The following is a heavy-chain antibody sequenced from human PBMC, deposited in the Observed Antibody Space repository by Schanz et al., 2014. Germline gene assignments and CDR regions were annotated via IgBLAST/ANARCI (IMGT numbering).Heavy chain of an antibody. CDR3: ETVSLVDSSGWSGLGDIDA. CDR1: GFTFSSYT. CDR2: ISGSGGST. J-gene: IGHJ5*01. V-gene: IGHV3-23*01. Sequence: SGFTFSSYTMSWVRQAPGKGLEWVSAISGSGGSTYYADSVKGRFTISRDNSKNKRYLEMISLRAEDKTLNFCETVSLVDSSGWSGLGDIDASSPGTLV. D-gene: IGHD6-19*01.